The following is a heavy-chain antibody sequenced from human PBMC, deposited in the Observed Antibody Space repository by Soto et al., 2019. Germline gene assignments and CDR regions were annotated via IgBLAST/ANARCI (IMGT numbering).Heavy chain of an antibody. J-gene: IGHJ5*02. V-gene: IGHV1-3*01. CDR2: INAGNGNT. CDR1: GYTFTSYA. Sequence: GASVKVSCKASGYTFTSYAMHWVRQAPGQRLEWMGWINAGNGNTKYSQKFQGRVTITRDTSASTAYMELSSLRSEDTAVYYCARDLRRITGTTYWFDPWGQGTIVTVSS. CDR3: ARDLRRITGTTYWFDP. D-gene: IGHD1-7*01.